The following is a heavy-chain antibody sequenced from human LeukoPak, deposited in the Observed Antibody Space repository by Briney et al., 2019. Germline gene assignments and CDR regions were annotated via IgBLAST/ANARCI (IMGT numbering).Heavy chain of an antibody. Sequence: SETLPLTCTVSGDSISIYYCNWFRQAPGKGLEWIGYIYYSGGTKYNPTLKSRVTISADTSKNQFSLKLYSVTAADTAVYYCARATYDSSGVGYWGQGILVTDSS. CDR3: ARATYDSSGVGY. V-gene: IGHV4-59*01. D-gene: IGHD3-22*01. CDR1: GDSISIYY. J-gene: IGHJ4*02. CDR2: IYYSGGT.